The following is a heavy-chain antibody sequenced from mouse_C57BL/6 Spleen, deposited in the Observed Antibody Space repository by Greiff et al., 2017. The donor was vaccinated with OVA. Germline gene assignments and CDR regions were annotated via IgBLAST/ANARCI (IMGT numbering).Heavy chain of an antibody. CDR1: GYTFTDYE. CDR3: TRKGDYEGFAY. D-gene: IGHD1-1*01. CDR2: IDPETGGT. J-gene: IGHJ3*01. Sequence: VQLQESGAELVRPGASVTLSCKASGYTFTDYEMHWVKQTPVHGLEWIGAIDPETGGTAYNQKFKGKAILTADKSSSTAYMELRILTSEDSAVYYCTRKGDYEGFAYWGQGTLVTVSA. V-gene: IGHV1-15*01.